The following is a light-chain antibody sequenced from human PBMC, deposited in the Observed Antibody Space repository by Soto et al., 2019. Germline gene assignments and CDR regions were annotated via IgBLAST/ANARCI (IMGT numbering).Light chain of an antibody. V-gene: IGKV3-20*01. J-gene: IGKJ5*01. CDR2: GAS. CDR3: QQYGTSAPIT. CDR1: QTVSNNY. Sequence: EIVLTQSPGTLSFSPGDGATLSCRASQTVSNNYLAWYQHKPGQAPRLLVYGASSRATGVPDRFSGSGSGTDFTLTISRLEPEDFAMYYCQQYGTSAPITFGQGTRLEIE.